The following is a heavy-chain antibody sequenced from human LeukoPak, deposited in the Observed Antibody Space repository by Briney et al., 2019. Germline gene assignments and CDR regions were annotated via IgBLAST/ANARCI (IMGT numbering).Heavy chain of an antibody. CDR3: ARDQDIVSYNWFDP. CDR1: GYTFTGYY. D-gene: IGHD5-12*01. J-gene: IGHJ5*02. CDR2: INPNSGGT. Sequence: ASVKVSCKASGYTFTGYYMHWVRQAPGQGLEWMGWINPNSGGTNYAQKFQGRVTMTRDTSISTAYMELSRLRSDDTAVYYCARDQDIVSYNWFDPWGQGTLVTVSS. V-gene: IGHV1-2*02.